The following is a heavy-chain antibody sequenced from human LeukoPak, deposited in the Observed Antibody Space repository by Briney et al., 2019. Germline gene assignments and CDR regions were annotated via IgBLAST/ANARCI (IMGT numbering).Heavy chain of an antibody. J-gene: IGHJ3*02. CDR2: IYYSGST. V-gene: IGHV4-59*01. CDR3: AAGRGSWYLGYAFDI. CDR1: GGSISSYY. D-gene: IGHD6-13*01. Sequence: SETLSLTCTVSGGSISSYYWSWIRQPPGKGLEWIGYIYYSGSTNYNPSLKSRVTISVDTSKNQFSLKLSSVTAADTAVYYCAAGRGSWYLGYAFDIWGQGTMVTVSS.